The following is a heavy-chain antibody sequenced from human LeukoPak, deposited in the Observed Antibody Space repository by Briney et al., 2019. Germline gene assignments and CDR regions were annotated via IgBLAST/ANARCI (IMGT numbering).Heavy chain of an antibody. D-gene: IGHD2-2*01. CDR2: IIPIFGTG. CDR3: ASRIVVVPAAMLTGPDNYYYGMDV. J-gene: IGHJ6*04. Sequence: SVKVSCKASGGTFTSYAISWVRQAPGQGLEWRGGIIPIFGTGNNAKKFQGRVTITADKSTTTAYMELSSLRSEDTAVYYCASRIVVVPAAMLTGPDNYYYGMDVWGKGTTVTVSS. V-gene: IGHV1-69*06. CDR1: GGTFTSYA.